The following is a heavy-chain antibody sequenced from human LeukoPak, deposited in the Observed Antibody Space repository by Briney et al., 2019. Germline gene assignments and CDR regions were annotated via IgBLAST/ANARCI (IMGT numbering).Heavy chain of an antibody. Sequence: GESLKISCKGSGYSFPTYWIGWVLQMPGKGLEWMGIIYPGDSETRYSPSFQGQVTISADKSISTAYLQWSRLKASDTAMYYCARKSRADYWGQGTLVTVSS. CDR3: ARKSRADY. J-gene: IGHJ4*02. CDR1: GYSFPTYW. CDR2: IYPGDSET. V-gene: IGHV5-51*01.